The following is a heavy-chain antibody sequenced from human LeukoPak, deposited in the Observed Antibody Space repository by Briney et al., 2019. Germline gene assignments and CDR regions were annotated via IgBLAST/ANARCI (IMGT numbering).Heavy chain of an antibody. CDR2: IYSAGTT. CDR3: ARGKAKGGAWYYITG. CDR1: GVSVSWNY. D-gene: IGHD2-21*02. V-gene: IGHV3-53*01. J-gene: IGHJ4*02. Sequence: PGGSLRLSCAASGVSVSWNYYMSIRRQAPGKGLEWVSVIYSAGTTYYADSVKGRFTISRDNSKNTVYLQMNSLRAEDTAVYYCARGKAKGGAWYYITGWGRRTLVTVSS.